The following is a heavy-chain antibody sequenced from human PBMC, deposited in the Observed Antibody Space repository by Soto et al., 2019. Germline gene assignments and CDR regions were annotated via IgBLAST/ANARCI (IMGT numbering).Heavy chain of an antibody. CDR3: ASRKAEYGDYYNYYYGMEV. CDR1: GYSFTSYW. D-gene: IGHD4-17*01. J-gene: IGHJ6*02. Sequence: PGESLKISCKGSGYSFTSYWISWVRQMPGKGLEWMGRIDPSDSYTNYSPSFQGHVTISADKSISTAYLQWSSLKASDTAMYYCASRKAEYGDYYNYYYGMEVWGQGTTVTVS. V-gene: IGHV5-10-1*01. CDR2: IDPSDSYT.